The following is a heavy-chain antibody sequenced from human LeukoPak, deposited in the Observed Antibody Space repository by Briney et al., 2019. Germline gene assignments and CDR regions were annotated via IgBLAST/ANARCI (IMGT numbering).Heavy chain of an antibody. CDR3: ARTGSADCSSTSCYPFDY. Sequence: ASGKVSCKASGYTFTSYGISWVRQAPGQGLEWMGWISAYNGNTNYAQKLQGRVTMTTDTSTSTAYMELRSLRSDDTAVYYCARTGSADCSSTSCYPFDYWGQGTLVTVSS. D-gene: IGHD2-2*01. CDR2: ISAYNGNT. V-gene: IGHV1-18*01. J-gene: IGHJ4*02. CDR1: GYTFTSYG.